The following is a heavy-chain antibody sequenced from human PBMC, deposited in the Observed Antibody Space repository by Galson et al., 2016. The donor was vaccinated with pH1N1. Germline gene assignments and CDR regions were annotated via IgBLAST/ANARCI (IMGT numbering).Heavy chain of an antibody. D-gene: IGHD4-17*01. Sequence: SLRLSCAASGFIFNTYSMNWVRQAPGKGLEWVSVINAAGDITNYADSLKGRFTISRDNSKNTLYLQMSRLTAEDTATYFCSRDGDARGDYRPWGDYWGQGSLVIVSS. V-gene: IGHV3-23*01. CDR3: SRDGDARGDYRPWGDY. CDR1: GFIFNTYS. J-gene: IGHJ4*02. CDR2: INAAGDIT.